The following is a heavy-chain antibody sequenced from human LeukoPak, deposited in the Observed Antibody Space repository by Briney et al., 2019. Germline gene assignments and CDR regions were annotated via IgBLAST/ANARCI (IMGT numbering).Heavy chain of an antibody. V-gene: IGHV3-30-3*01. CDR1: GFTFSSYA. CDR3: VRSMATITFSFDY. J-gene: IGHJ4*02. CDR2: ISYDGSNK. D-gene: IGHD5-24*01. Sequence: PGGSLRLSCAASGFTFSSYAMHWVRQAPGKGLEWVAVISYDGSNKYYADSVKGRFTISRDNAKNSLYLQMNSLRAEDTAVYYCVRSMATITFSFDYWGQGTLVTVSS.